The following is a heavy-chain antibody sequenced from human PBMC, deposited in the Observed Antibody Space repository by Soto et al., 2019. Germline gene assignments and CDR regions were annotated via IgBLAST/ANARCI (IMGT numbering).Heavy chain of an antibody. Sequence: GGSLRLSCAASGFTFSSYSMKWVRHAPGKGLEWVSYISSSSSTIYYADSVKGRFTISRDNAKNSLYLQMNSLRDEDTAVYYCARDPSSASYYYYGMDVWGQGTTVTVSS. CDR2: ISSSSSTI. CDR3: ARDPSSASYYYYGMDV. V-gene: IGHV3-48*02. CDR1: GFTFSSYS. D-gene: IGHD3-22*01. J-gene: IGHJ6*02.